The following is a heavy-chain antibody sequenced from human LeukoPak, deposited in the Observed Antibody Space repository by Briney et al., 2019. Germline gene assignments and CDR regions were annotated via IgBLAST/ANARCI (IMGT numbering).Heavy chain of an antibody. V-gene: IGHV1-18*01. D-gene: IGHD3-16*01. CDR1: GYTFTSNG. CDR2: TSAYNGNT. J-gene: IGHJ5*02. Sequence: ASVNLSCNASGYTFTSNGICWVRHAPGQGHERMGWTSAYNGNTNYAQRLQGRVIMTTDTSTSTAYMELRSLRSDDTAVYYCARGGAYNWFDPWGQGTLVTVSS. CDR3: ARGGAYNWFDP.